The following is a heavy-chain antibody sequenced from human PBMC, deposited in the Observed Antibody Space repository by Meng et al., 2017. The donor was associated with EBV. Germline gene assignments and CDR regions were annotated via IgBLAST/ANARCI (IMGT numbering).Heavy chain of an antibody. J-gene: IGHJ5*02. CDR3: ARVNSDCGGVMCYKGWFDP. CDR2: IHYSGST. D-gene: IGHD2-21*01. Sequence: QQASGPGPVKPSETLPLTSTVSGDSISDYYWSCIRPPPGKGLEWIGYIHYSGSTYYNPSLKSRITISVDMSRNQFSLRLTSVTSADMAVYYCARVNSDCGGVMCYKGWFDPWGQGTLVTVSS. CDR1: GDSISDYY. V-gene: IGHV4-59*08.